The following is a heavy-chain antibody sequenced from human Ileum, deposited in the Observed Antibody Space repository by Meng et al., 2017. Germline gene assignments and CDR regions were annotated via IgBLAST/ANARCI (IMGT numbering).Heavy chain of an antibody. D-gene: IGHD2-21*02. J-gene: IGHJ6*02. V-gene: IGHV7-4-1*02. Sequence: QVQLVQSGSELKRPGASVKISCKTSGYTFINYGVNWVRQAPGQGLEWMGWINTNIGNPAYAQGFTGRFVFSLDISVSTAYLQISSLKPEDTAVYYCVRASNCNSYYYFGMDVWGQGTLVTVSS. CDR1: GYTFINYG. CDR3: VRASNCNSYYYFGMDV. CDR2: INTNIGNP.